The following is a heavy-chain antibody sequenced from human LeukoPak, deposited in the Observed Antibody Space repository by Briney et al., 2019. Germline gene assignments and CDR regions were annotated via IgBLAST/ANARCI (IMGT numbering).Heavy chain of an antibody. CDR1: GFTLSSYW. V-gene: IGHV3-74*01. J-gene: IGHJ4*02. CDR3: ARAILRGVIHG. CDR2: INSDGSST. Sequence: PGGSLRLSCAASGFTLSSYWMHWVRQAPGKGLVWVSRINSDGSSTSYADSVKGRFTISRDNDKNTLYLQMNSLRAEDTAVYYCARAILRGVIHGWGQGTLVTVSS. D-gene: IGHD3-10*01.